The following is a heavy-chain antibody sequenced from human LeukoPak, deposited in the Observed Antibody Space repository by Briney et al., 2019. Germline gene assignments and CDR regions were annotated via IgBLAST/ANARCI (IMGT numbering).Heavy chain of an antibody. D-gene: IGHD4-23*01. CDR1: GYTFTGYY. CDR2: INPNSGGT. Sequence: GASVKVSCKASGYTFTGYYMHWVRQAPGQGLEWMGWINPNSGGTNYAQKFQGRVTMTRDTSISTAYMELSRLRSDDTAVYYCAREFYGGTPGAFDIWGQGTMVTVSS. V-gene: IGHV1-2*02. CDR3: AREFYGGTPGAFDI. J-gene: IGHJ3*02.